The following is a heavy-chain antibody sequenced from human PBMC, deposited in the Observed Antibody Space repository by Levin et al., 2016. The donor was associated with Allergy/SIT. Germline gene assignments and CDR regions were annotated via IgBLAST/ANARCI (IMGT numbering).Heavy chain of an antibody. Sequence: GESLKISCAASGFTFSSYAMHWVRQAPGKGLEWVAVISYDGSNKYYADSVKGRFTISRDNSKNTLYLQMNSLRAEDTAVYYCARLNRGISTSGRPGAFDIWGQGTMVTVSS. CDR2: ISYDGSNK. CDR1: GFTFSSYA. CDR3: ARLNRGISTSGRPGAFDI. V-gene: IGHV3-30*04. J-gene: IGHJ3*02. D-gene: IGHD2-2*01.